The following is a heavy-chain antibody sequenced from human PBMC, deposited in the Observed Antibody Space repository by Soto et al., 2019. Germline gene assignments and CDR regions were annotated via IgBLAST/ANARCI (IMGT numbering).Heavy chain of an antibody. Sequence: ASVKVSCKASGGTFSSYAISWVRQAPGQGLEWMGCIIPYYGNANYAQKLQGRVTMTTDTSTSTAYMELRSLRSDDTAVYYCARDMVRGVKAFDYWGQGTLVTVSS. CDR3: ARDMVRGVKAFDY. CDR1: GGTFSSYA. CDR2: IIPYYGNA. J-gene: IGHJ4*02. V-gene: IGHV1-18*01. D-gene: IGHD3-10*01.